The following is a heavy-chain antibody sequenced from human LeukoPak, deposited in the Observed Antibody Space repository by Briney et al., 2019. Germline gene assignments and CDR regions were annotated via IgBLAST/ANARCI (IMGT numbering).Heavy chain of an antibody. D-gene: IGHD3-10*01. CDR3: AREIWSRPSDY. V-gene: IGHV7-4-1*02. J-gene: IGHJ4*02. CDR2: INTNTGNP. CDR1: GYTFTSYA. Sequence: ASVKVSCKASGYTFTSYAINWVRQAPGQGLEWMGWINTNTGNPTYAQGFTGRLVFSLDTSVSTAYLQISSLKAEDTAVYYCAREIWSRPSDYWGQGTRVTVSS.